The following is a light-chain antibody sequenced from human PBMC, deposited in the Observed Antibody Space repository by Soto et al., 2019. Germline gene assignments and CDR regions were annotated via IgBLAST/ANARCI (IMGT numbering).Light chain of an antibody. CDR1: QSISTE. Sequence: EIVMTQSPATLSVSPGERATLSCRASQSISTELAWYQQRPGQPPRLLIYSASTRATGVPARLTVSGYGSEFTLTISGLQSEDFAVYFCQQGHNWPLTFGQGTRLEI. V-gene: IGKV3-15*01. CDR3: QQGHNWPLT. J-gene: IGKJ2*01. CDR2: SAS.